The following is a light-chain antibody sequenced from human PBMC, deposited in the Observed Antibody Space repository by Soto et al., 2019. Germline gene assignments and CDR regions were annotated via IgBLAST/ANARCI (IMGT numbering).Light chain of an antibody. CDR2: DAS. Sequence: IVFTQSPSTLSLSPGERATFSCRASQSVSRYLAWYQQKPGQAPGLLIYDASNRATGIPARFSGSGSGTDFTLTISSLEPEDFAVYYCQQRSNWPPITFGQGTRLEIK. J-gene: IGKJ5*01. CDR1: QSVSRY. CDR3: QQRSNWPPIT. V-gene: IGKV3-11*01.